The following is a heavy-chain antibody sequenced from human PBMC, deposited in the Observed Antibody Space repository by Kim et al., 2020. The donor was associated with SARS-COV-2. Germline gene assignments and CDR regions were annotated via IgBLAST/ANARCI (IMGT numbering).Heavy chain of an antibody. J-gene: IGHJ5*02. CDR2: IYYSGST. V-gene: IGHV4-59*08. D-gene: IGHD2-15*01. CDR1: GGSISSYY. Sequence: SETLSLTCTVSGGSISSYYWSWIRQPPGKGLEWIGYIYYSGSTNYNPSLKSRVTISVDTSKNQFSLKLSSVTAADTAVYYCARLSRYCSGVSCYFNWFDPWDQGTLVTVTS. CDR3: ARLSRYCSGVSCYFNWFDP.